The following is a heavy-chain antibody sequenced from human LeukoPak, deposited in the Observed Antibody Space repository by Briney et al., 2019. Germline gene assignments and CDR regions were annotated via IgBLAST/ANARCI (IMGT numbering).Heavy chain of an antibody. CDR2: IYTSGST. CDR3: ARGLSMDY. J-gene: IGHJ4*02. V-gene: IGHV4-61*02. D-gene: IGHD2/OR15-2a*01. Sequence: SSETLSLTCTVSGGYISSGSYYWSWSRQPAGKGLEWIGRIYTSGSTNYNPSLKSRVTISVDTSKNQFSLKLSSVTAADTAVYYCARGLSMDYWGQGTLVTVSS. CDR1: GGYISSGSYY.